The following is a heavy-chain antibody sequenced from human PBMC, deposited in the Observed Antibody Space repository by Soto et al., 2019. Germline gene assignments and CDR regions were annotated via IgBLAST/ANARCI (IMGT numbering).Heavy chain of an antibody. Sequence: QVTLKESGPVLVKPTETLTLACTVSGFSLSNDRMGVSWIRQPPGKALEWLAHISSSDGKSYSTSLKSRLTISKDISKSQVVLTMTHMDPVDTGTYYCAQIREGGSSVGFDIWGQGTMVTVSS. V-gene: IGHV2-26*01. D-gene: IGHD1-26*01. CDR3: AQIREGGSSVGFDI. CDR1: GFSLSNDRMG. J-gene: IGHJ3*02. CDR2: ISSSDGK.